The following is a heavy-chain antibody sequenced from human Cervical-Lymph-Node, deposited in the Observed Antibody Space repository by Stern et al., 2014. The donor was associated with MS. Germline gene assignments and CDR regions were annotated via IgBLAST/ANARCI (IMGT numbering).Heavy chain of an antibody. Sequence: QMQLVQSGAEVKKPGASVKVSCKASGYTFTSYGISWVRQAPGQGLEGMGWISAYNGNTNYAQKLQGRVTMTTDTSTSTAYMELRSLRSDDTAVYYCARVGTLLEWFLPLDYWGQGTLVTVSS. CDR2: ISAYNGNT. V-gene: IGHV1-18*04. CDR3: ARVGTLLEWFLPLDY. CDR1: GYTFTSYG. D-gene: IGHD3-3*01. J-gene: IGHJ4*02.